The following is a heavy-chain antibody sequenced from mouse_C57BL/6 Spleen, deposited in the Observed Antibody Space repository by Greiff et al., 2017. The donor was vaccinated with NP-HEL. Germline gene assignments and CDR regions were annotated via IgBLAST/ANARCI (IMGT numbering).Heavy chain of an antibody. CDR3: ARSLIYYGIDY. Sequence: VQLQQSGAELVRPGSSVKLSCKASGYTFTSSWWHWLNQRPNQGLEWIGNITPSDSETHYNPKFKDKATLTVDKSSSTAYMQLSSLTSEDSAVYYCARSLIYYGIDYWGQGTTLTVSS. CDR1: GYTFTSSW. CDR2: ITPSDSET. D-gene: IGHD2-1*01. J-gene: IGHJ2*01. V-gene: IGHV1-52*01.